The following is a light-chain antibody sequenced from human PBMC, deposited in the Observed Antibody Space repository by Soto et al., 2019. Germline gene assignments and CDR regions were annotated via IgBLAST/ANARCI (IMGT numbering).Light chain of an antibody. CDR3: QQYDTSPLT. CDR1: RPITSNY. J-gene: IGKJ4*01. Sequence: DIVLTQFPGTLSLSPGERATLSCRASRPITSNYLAWYQRKPGQAPRLLIYITSRRATGIPDRFSGSGSGTDFTLTISRLEPEDFAVYYCQQYDTSPLTFGGGTKVEI. V-gene: IGKV3-20*01. CDR2: ITS.